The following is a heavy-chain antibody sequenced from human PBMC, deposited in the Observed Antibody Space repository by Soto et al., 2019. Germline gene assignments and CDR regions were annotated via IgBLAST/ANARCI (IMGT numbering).Heavy chain of an antibody. J-gene: IGHJ4*02. Sequence: SETLSLTCAVSSGSISSSNWWSWVRQPPRKGLKWIGEIYHSGSTNYNPSLKSRVTISVEKSKNQFSLKLSSVTAADTAVYYCSRLEQFSSGYFDYWCQGTLVTVSS. V-gene: IGHV4-4*02. CDR3: SRLEQFSSGYFDY. CDR1: SGSISSSNW. D-gene: IGHD3-3*02. CDR2: IYHSGST.